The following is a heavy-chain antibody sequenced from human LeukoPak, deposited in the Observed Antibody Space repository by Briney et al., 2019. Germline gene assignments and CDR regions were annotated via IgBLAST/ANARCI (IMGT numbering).Heavy chain of an antibody. J-gene: IGHJ4*02. CDR1: GFTFSNYE. D-gene: IGHD2-15*01. CDR3: ARLGFCSDGSCYSLDY. Sequence: GGSLRLSCAASGFTFSNYEMNWVRQAPGMGLEWVSYITSSGPTAFYADSVKGRFNISRDNAQSSLFLQMSNLTAEDTAIYYCARLGFCSDGSCYSLDYWGQGILVTVSS. V-gene: IGHV3-48*03. CDR2: ITSSGPTA.